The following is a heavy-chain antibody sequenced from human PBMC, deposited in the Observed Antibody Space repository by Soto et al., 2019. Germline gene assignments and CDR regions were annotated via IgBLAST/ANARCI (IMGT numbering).Heavy chain of an antibody. J-gene: IGHJ5*02. CDR1: GGSFSGYY. Sequence: SETLSLTCAVYGGSFSGYYWSWIRQPPGKGLEWIGEINHSGSTNYNPSLKSRVTISVDTSKNQFSLKLSSVTAADTAVYYCARDLYGSGSSVFDPWGQGTLVTVSS. CDR3: ARDLYGSGSSVFDP. CDR2: INHSGST. D-gene: IGHD3-10*01. V-gene: IGHV4-34*09.